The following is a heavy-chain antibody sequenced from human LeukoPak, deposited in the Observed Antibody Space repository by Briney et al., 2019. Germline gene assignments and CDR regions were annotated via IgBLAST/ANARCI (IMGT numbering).Heavy chain of an antibody. J-gene: IGHJ4*02. D-gene: IGHD6-6*01. CDR2: FDPEDGET. V-gene: IGHV1-24*01. CDR3: ATGRPYSSSPYDFDY. Sequence: ASVKVSCKASGGTFSGYAISWVRQAPGQGLEWMGGFDPEDGETIYAQKFQGRVTMTEDTSTDTAYIELSSLRSEDTAVYYCATGRPYSSSPYDFDYWGQGTLVTVSS. CDR1: GGTFSGYA.